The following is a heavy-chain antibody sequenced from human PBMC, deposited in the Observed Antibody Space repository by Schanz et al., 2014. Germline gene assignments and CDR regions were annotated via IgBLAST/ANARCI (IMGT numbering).Heavy chain of an antibody. D-gene: IGHD3-16*01. Sequence: QVQLQESGPGLVKPSETLSLTCTVSGGSISSYYWSWIRQPPGKGLEWIGHRDSSGSTKYNPSLKSRVTISIDTSKNQISLRLRSADTAVYYCATIGVNDYWRFGLDLWGQGTTVTVSS. CDR2: RDSSGST. CDR3: ATIGVNDYWRFGLDL. J-gene: IGHJ6*02. V-gene: IGHV4-59*08. CDR1: GGSISSYY.